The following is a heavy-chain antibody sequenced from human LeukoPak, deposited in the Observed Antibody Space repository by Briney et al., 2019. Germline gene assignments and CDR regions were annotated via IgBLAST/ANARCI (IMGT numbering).Heavy chain of an antibody. CDR1: GYTFTTYE. CDR3: ARFRKTGGTSKGRQNWFDP. V-gene: IGHV1-8*01. D-gene: IGHD1-1*01. Sequence: GASVKVSCKASGYTFTTYEIHWVRQATGQGLEWMGWVNPNRGDTGYAQKFRGRVTMTRSTSISTVYMGLSSLRSEDTAIYYCARFRKTGGTSKGRQNWFDPWGQGTLVIVSS. CDR2: VNPNRGDT. J-gene: IGHJ5*02.